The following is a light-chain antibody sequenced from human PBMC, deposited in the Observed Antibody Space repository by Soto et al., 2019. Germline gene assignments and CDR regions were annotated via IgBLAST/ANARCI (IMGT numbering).Light chain of an antibody. J-gene: IGLJ3*02. V-gene: IGLV2-14*01. CDR1: SSDVGGYNY. Sequence: QSVLTQPASVSGSPGQSITISCTGTSSDVGGYNYVSWYQQHPGKDPKLMIYEVSNRPSGVSNRFSGSKSGNTASLTISGLQAEDEADYSCSSYTSSSTRVFGGGTKLTVL. CDR2: EVS. CDR3: SSYTSSSTRV.